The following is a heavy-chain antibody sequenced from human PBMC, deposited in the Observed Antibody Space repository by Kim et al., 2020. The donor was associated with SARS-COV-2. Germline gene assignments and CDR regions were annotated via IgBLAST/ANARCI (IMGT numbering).Heavy chain of an antibody. CDR2: INHSGST. J-gene: IGHJ4*02. CDR3: ARGRGVGATTRGIFDY. Sequence: SETLSLTCAVYGGSFSGYYWSWIRQPPGKGLEWIGEINHSGSTNYNPSLKSRVTISVDTSKNQFSLKLSSVTAADTAVYYCARGRGVGATTRGIFDYWGQGTLVTVSS. V-gene: IGHV4-34*01. CDR1: GGSFSGYY. D-gene: IGHD1-26*01.